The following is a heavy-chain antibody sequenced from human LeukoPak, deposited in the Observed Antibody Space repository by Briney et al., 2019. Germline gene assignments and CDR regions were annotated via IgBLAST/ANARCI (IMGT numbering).Heavy chain of an antibody. Sequence: SETLSLTCTVSGGSISSGGYYWSWIRQPPGKGLEWIGYIYHSGSTYYNPSLKSRVTISVDTSKNQFSLKLNSVTAADTAVYYCARGQYYDFWSGYPPLDYWGQGTLVTVSS. J-gene: IGHJ4*02. V-gene: IGHV4-30-2*01. CDR3: ARGQYYDFWSGYPPLDY. CDR2: IYHSGST. CDR1: GGSISSGGYY. D-gene: IGHD3-3*01.